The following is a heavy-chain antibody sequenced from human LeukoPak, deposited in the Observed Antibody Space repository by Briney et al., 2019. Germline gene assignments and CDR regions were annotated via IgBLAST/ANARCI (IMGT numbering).Heavy chain of an antibody. CDR1: GGSISSYY. Sequence: NSSETLSLTCTVSGGSISSYYWSWIRQPPGKGLEWIGYIYYSGSTNYNPSLKSRVTISVDTSKNQFSLKLSSVTAADTAVYYCARLGGFFDYWGQGTLVTVSS. CDR2: IYYSGST. CDR3: ARLGGFFDY. V-gene: IGHV4-59*08. D-gene: IGHD3-10*01. J-gene: IGHJ4*02.